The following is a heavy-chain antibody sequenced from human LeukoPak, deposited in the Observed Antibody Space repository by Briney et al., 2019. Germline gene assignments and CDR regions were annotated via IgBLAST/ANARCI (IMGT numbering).Heavy chain of an antibody. V-gene: IGHV1-18*01. Sequence: ASVKVSCKASGYTFTSYGISWVRQAPGQGLEWMGWISAYNGNTNYAQKLQGRVTMTTDTSTSTAYMELRSLRPDDTAVYYCARDAPYSSGHPQDYWGQGTLVTVSS. D-gene: IGHD6-19*01. CDR2: ISAYNGNT. J-gene: IGHJ4*02. CDR1: GYTFTSYG. CDR3: ARDAPYSSGHPQDY.